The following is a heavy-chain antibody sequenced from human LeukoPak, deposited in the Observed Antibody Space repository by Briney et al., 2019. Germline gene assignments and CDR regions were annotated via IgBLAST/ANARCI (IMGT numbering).Heavy chain of an antibody. CDR3: ARVTDVVVPAAIRGYYYYYYGMDV. J-gene: IGHJ6*02. CDR1: GDTFSSYA. Sequence: SVKVSCKASGDTFSSYAISWVRQAPGQGLEWMGGIIPIFGTANYAQKFQGRVTITADESTSTAYMELSSLRSEDTAVYYCARVTDVVVPAAIRGYYYYYYGMDVWGQGTTVTVSS. D-gene: IGHD2-2*02. V-gene: IGHV1-69*13. CDR2: IIPIFGTA.